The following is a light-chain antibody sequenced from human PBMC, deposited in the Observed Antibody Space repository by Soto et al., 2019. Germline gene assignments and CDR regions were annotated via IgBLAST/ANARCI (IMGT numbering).Light chain of an antibody. CDR3: ATWDDSLNAFG. J-gene: IGLJ1*01. Sequence: QSVLTQSPSASGTPGQRITIYCSGSTSSIGSNAVNWYQQFPGTAPTFLIYNDDQRPSGVPDRFSGSKSGTSASLAISGLHSEDEAYYYCATWDDSLNAFGFGTGTKLTVL. CDR2: NDD. CDR1: TSSIGSNA. V-gene: IGLV1-44*01.